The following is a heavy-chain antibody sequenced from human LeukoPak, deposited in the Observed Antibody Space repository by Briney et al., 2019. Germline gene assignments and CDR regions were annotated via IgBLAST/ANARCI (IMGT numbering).Heavy chain of an antibody. D-gene: IGHD6-19*01. J-gene: IGHJ4*02. Sequence: PSETLSLTCAVYGGSFSGYYCSWIRQPPGKGLEWIGEINHSGSTNYNPSLKSRVTISVDTSKNRFSLKLSSVTAADTAVYYCASGSGRTFDYWGQGTLVTVSS. V-gene: IGHV4-34*01. CDR2: INHSGST. CDR1: GGSFSGYY. CDR3: ASGSGRTFDY.